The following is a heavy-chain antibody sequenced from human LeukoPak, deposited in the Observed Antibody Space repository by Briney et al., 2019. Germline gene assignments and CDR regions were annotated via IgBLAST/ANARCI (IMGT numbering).Heavy chain of an antibody. CDR1: GFTFSNYW. Sequence: QAGGSLRLSCAASGFTFSNYWMSWVRRAPGKGLEWVANIKQDGSETYYVDSVRGRFTISRDNAKKSLYLQMNSLRAEDTAVYYCARDFWGAYRVDFFDYWGQGTLVTASS. CDR3: ARDFWGAYRVDFFDY. V-gene: IGHV3-7*01. CDR2: IKQDGSET. D-gene: IGHD3-3*01. J-gene: IGHJ4*02.